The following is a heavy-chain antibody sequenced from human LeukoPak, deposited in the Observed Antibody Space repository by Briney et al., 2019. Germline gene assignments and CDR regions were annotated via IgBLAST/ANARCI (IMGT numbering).Heavy chain of an antibody. CDR3: ARQTAMGRSGDY. Sequence: GESLKISCKASGYRFTSYWIGWVRQMPRKGLEWMGIIDSSDSETRYTTRFQGQVTISVAKSLTTPYLQWSSLKAPDTAMYYCARQTAMGRSGDYWGQGTLLTVSS. V-gene: IGHV5-51*01. D-gene: IGHD5-18*01. J-gene: IGHJ4*02. CDR1: GYRFTSYW. CDR2: IDSSDSET.